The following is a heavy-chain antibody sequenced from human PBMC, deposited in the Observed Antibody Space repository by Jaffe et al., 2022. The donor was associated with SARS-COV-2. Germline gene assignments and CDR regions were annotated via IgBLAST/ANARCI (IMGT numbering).Heavy chain of an antibody. CDR1: GFTFSSYW. D-gene: IGHD2-15*01. CDR3: ARVPCGGSCYSVYFQH. J-gene: IGHJ1*01. Sequence: EVQLVESGGGLVQPGGSLRLSCAASGFTFSSYWMSWVRQAPGKGLEWVANIKQDGSEKYYVDSVKGRFTISRDNAKNSLYLQMNSLRAEDTAVYYCARVPCGGSCYSVYFQHWGQGTLVTVSS. V-gene: IGHV3-7*01. CDR2: IKQDGSEK.